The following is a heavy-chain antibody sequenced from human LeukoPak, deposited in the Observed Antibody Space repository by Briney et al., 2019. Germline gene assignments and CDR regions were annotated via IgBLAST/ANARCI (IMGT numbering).Heavy chain of an antibody. CDR3: AKNDYGTDSDFYYMDF. D-gene: IGHD3/OR15-3a*01. J-gene: IGHJ6*03. CDR2: IRYDSRII. CDR1: GFSFSFYG. Sequence: GGSLRLSCTTSGFSFSFYGIHWVRQAPGKGLAWVAFIRYDSRIIHHADSVKGRFTISRDNSKNTVFLQMNSLKIEDTAVYYCAKNDYGTDSDFYYMDFWGKGTKVTVSS. V-gene: IGHV3-30*02.